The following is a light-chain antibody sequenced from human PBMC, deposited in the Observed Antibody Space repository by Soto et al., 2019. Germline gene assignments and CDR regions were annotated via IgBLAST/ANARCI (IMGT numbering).Light chain of an antibody. CDR1: SSDVGSYNL. CDR3: CSYAGSSVWV. J-gene: IGLJ3*02. V-gene: IGLV2-23*01. Sequence: QSALTQPASVSGSPGQSITISCTGTSSDVGSYNLVSWHQQHPGKAPKLMIYEGSKRPSGVSNRFSGSKSGNTASLTISGLQAEDEADYYCCSYAGSSVWVFGGGTKVTVL. CDR2: EGS.